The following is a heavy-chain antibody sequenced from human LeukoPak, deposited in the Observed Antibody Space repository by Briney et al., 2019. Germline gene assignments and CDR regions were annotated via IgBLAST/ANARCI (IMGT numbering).Heavy chain of an antibody. Sequence: GGSLRLSCAASGFTFSSYAMSWVRQAPGEGLEWVSAISGSGGNTYYTDSVKGRFTISGDNSKNTLYLQMNSLRPEDTAVYYCAKGLYSSSYPYYFDYWGQGTLVTVSS. CDR1: GFTFSSYA. D-gene: IGHD3-22*01. J-gene: IGHJ4*02. CDR2: ISGSGGNT. V-gene: IGHV3-23*01. CDR3: AKGLYSSSYPYYFDY.